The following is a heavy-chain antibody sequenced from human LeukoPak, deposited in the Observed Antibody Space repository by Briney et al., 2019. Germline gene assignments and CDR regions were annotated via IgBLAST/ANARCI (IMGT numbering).Heavy chain of an antibody. V-gene: IGHV4-34*01. D-gene: IGHD3-10*01. CDR1: GGSFSGYY. CDR3: ARAGAFDI. J-gene: IGHJ3*02. CDR2: INHSGST. Sequence: SETLSLTCAVYGGSFSGYYWSWIRQPPGKGLEWIGEINHSGSTNYDPSLKSRVTISVDTSKSQFSLKLSSVTAADTAVYYCARAGAFDIWGQGTMVTVSS.